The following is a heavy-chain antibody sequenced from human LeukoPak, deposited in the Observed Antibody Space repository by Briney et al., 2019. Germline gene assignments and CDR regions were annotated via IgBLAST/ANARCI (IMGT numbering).Heavy chain of an antibody. CDR2: IYYSGST. J-gene: IGHJ3*02. Sequence: SETLSLTCTVSGGSISSGDYYWSWIRQPPGKGLGWIGYIYYSGSTYYNPSLKSRVTISVDTSKNQFSLKLSSVTAADTAVYYCARGPSITMIVVVMDAFDIWGQGTMVTVSS. V-gene: IGHV4-30-4*01. D-gene: IGHD3-22*01. CDR3: ARGPSITMIVVVMDAFDI. CDR1: GGSISSGDYY.